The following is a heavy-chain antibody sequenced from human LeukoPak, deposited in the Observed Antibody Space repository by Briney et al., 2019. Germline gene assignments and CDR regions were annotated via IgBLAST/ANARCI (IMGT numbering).Heavy chain of an antibody. D-gene: IGHD2-15*01. Sequence: GGSLRLSCAASGFTFSDYYMSWIRQAPGKGLEWVSHISSSGNTIYYADSVKGRFTISRDNAKNSLYLQMNSLRAEDTAVYYCARDLLPYCSGGSCPLDYWGQGTLVTVSS. V-gene: IGHV3-11*01. CDR1: GFTFSDYY. J-gene: IGHJ4*02. CDR2: ISSSGNTI. CDR3: ARDLLPYCSGGSCPLDY.